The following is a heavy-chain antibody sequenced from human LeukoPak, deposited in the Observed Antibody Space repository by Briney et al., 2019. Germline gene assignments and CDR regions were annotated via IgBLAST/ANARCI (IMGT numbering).Heavy chain of an antibody. V-gene: IGHV4-59*01. J-gene: IGHJ6*03. CDR3: ARIHFQFYYMDV. D-gene: IGHD2/OR15-2a*01. Sequence: SETLSLTCTVSGGSISSYYWSWIRQPPGKGLEWIGYIYYSGSTNYNPSLKSRVTISVDTSKNQFSLKLSSVTAADTAVYYCARIHFQFYYMDVWGKGTTVTVPS. CDR1: GGSISSYY. CDR2: IYYSGST.